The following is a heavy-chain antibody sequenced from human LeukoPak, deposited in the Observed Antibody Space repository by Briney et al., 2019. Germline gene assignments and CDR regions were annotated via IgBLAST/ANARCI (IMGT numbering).Heavy chain of an antibody. CDR2: ISTSGGST. V-gene: IGHV3-23*01. Sequence: GGSLRLSCAASGFTFSNYAMSWVRQAPGKGLEWVSAISTSGGSTYYADSVKGRFAISRDNSKNTLYLQMNSLRAEDTAIYYCAKTSGGNYWGQGTLVTVSS. CDR3: AKTSGGNY. J-gene: IGHJ4*02. CDR1: GFTFSNYA. D-gene: IGHD2-15*01.